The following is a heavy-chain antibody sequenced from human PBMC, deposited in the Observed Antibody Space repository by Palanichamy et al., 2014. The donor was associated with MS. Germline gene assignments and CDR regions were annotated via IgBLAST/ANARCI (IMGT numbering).Heavy chain of an antibody. CDR1: GFTFSSYW. J-gene: IGHJ6*02. V-gene: IGHV3-74*03. CDR3: ARVLAGGCMDV. CDR2: IDSDGNNI. D-gene: IGHD6-13*01. Sequence: EVQLVESGEAYFSLGGPLRLSCAASGFTFSSYWMHWVRQASGKGLVWVSRIDSDGNNIQYAGSVKGRFTISRDNAKNTLYLQMNSLRVEDTAVYYCARVLAGGCMDVWGQGTTVTISS.